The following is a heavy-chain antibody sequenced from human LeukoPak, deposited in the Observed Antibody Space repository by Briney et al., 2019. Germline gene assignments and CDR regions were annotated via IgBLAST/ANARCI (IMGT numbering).Heavy chain of an antibody. CDR2: IYTSGST. Sequence: SETLSLTCTVSGGSISSYYWSWIRQPAGKGLEWIGRIYTSGSTNYNPSLKSRVTMSVDTSKNQFSLKLSSVTAADTAVYYCARDSVSSSWYSGGYYYYMDVWGKGTTVTISS. V-gene: IGHV4-4*07. CDR3: ARDSVSSSWYSGGYYYYMDV. J-gene: IGHJ6*03. CDR1: GGSISSYY. D-gene: IGHD6-13*01.